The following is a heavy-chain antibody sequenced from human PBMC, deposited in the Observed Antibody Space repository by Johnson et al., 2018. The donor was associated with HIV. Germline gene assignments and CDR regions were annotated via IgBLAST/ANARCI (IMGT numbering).Heavy chain of an antibody. CDR3: ARDQRGDIIPTTYDAFDM. CDR1: GFTFRSYA. D-gene: IGHD5-12*01. V-gene: IGHV3-30-3*01. CDR2: ISYDGTNK. J-gene: IGHJ3*02. Sequence: QVQLVESGGGVVQPGRSLRLSCAASGFTFRSYAIHWVRQAPGKGLEWVAVISYDGTNKYSADSVKGRFTISRDNSKNTLYLQMNSLRAEDTAVYYCARDQRGDIIPTTYDAFDMWGQGTMVTVSS.